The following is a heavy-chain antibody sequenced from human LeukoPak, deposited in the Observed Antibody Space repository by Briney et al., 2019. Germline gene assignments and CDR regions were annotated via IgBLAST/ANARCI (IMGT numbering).Heavy chain of an antibody. V-gene: IGHV4-34*01. D-gene: IGHD3-22*01. Sequence: PSETLSLTCAVYGGSFSGYYWSWIRQPPGKGLEWIGEINHSGSTNYNPSLKSRVTISVDTSKNQFSLKLSSVTAADTAVYYCAGGGITMIVVVRFDYWGQGTLVTVSS. CDR2: INHSGST. CDR1: GGSFSGYY. J-gene: IGHJ4*02. CDR3: AGGGITMIVVVRFDY.